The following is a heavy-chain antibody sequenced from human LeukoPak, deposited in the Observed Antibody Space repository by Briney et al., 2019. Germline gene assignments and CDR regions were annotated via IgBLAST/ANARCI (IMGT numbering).Heavy chain of an antibody. CDR3: AKDFYYDSSGYQDY. V-gene: IGHV3-30*18. J-gene: IGHJ4*02. D-gene: IGHD3-22*01. Sequence: GGSLRLPCAASGFTFSSYGMHWVRQAPGKGLEWVAVISYDGSNKYYADSVEGRFTISRDNSKNTLYLQMNSLRAEDTAVYCCAKDFYYDSSGYQDYWGQGTLVTVSS. CDR2: ISYDGSNK. CDR1: GFTFSSYG.